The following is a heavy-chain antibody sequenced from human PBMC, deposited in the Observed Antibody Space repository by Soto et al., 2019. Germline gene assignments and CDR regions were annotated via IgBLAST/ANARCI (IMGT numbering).Heavy chain of an antibody. D-gene: IGHD3-9*01. CDR1: GFTFSSYS. CDR3: ARDQNRWLPYYYGMDV. CDR2: ISSSSSTI. Sequence: EVQLVESGGGLVQPGGSLRLSCAASGFTFSSYSMNWVRQAPGKGLEWVSYISSSSSTIYYADSVKGRFTISRDNAKNSLYLQMNSLRAEDTAVYYCARDQNRWLPYYYGMDVWGQGTTVTVSS. J-gene: IGHJ6*02. V-gene: IGHV3-48*01.